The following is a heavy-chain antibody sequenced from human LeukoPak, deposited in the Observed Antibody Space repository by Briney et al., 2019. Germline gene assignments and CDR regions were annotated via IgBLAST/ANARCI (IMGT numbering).Heavy chain of an antibody. CDR1: GFTFSSYS. Sequence: GGSLRLSCAASGFTFSSYSMNWVRQAPGKGLEWVSSISSSSSYIYYADSVKGRFTISRDNAKNSLYLQMNSLRAEDTAVYYCARASGYNYGYFDYWGQGTLVTVSS. J-gene: IGHJ4*02. V-gene: IGHV3-21*01. D-gene: IGHD5-18*01. CDR3: ARASGYNYGYFDY. CDR2: ISSSSSYI.